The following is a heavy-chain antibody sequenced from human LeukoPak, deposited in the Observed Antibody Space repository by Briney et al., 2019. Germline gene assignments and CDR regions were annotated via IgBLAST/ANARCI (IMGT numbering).Heavy chain of an antibody. V-gene: IGHV3-7*01. D-gene: IGHD1-7*01. Sequence: QTGGSLRLSCAASGFIFSDYWMTWVRQAPGKGLEWVVHIKQDGGEKYFVDSVKCRFTVSSANAKNLVYLQMSSLRAEDTAVYYCARGWNYAFRFDNWGQGTLVTVST. J-gene: IGHJ4*02. CDR2: IKQDGGEK. CDR1: GFIFSDYW. CDR3: ARGWNYAFRFDN.